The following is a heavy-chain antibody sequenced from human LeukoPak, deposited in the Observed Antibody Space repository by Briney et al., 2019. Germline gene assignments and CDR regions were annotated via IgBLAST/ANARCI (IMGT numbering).Heavy chain of an antibody. Sequence: GGSLRLSCGASGFIFDAHDMHWVRQAPGKGLEWVAFIRSDGYHTYYADSVKGRFTITRDNSKNTLYLQMNSLRLEDMALYYCAKPSGSGVDYWGRGTRVTVSS. D-gene: IGHD1-26*01. CDR2: IRSDGYHT. J-gene: IGHJ4*02. CDR3: AKPSGSGVDY. CDR1: GFIFDAHD. V-gene: IGHV3-30*02.